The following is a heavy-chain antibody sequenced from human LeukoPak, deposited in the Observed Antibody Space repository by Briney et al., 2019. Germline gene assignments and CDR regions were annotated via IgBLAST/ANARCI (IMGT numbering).Heavy chain of an antibody. J-gene: IGHJ4*02. CDR1: GYTFTAYY. CDR2: INPYSGGT. V-gene: IGHV1-2*02. Sequence: AAVKVSCKASGYTFTAYYMHWVQHAPAQGLEWVGWINPYSGGTNYAQKFQGRVAMTRDTSISTAYMELSSLRSDDAAVYYCASTENCDYWGQGTLVTVSS. CDR3: ASTENCDY.